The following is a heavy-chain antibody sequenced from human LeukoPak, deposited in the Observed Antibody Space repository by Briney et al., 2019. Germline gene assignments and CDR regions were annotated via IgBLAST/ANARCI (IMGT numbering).Heavy chain of an antibody. CDR3: AREPIYCSGGSCYSENWFDP. J-gene: IGHJ5*02. D-gene: IGHD2-15*01. CDR2: IIPILGIA. CDR1: GYTLSSND. V-gene: IGHV1-69*04. Sequence: SVKVSCKASGYTLSSNDINWVRQAPGQGLEWMGRIIPILGIANYAQKFQGRVTITADKSTSTAYMELSSLRSEDTAVYYCAREPIYCSGGSCYSENWFDPWGQGTLVTVSS.